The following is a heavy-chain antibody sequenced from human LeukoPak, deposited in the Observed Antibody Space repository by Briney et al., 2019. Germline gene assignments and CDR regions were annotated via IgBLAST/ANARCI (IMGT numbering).Heavy chain of an antibody. CDR3: AELGITMIGGV. D-gene: IGHD3-10*02. CDR2: ISSSGSTI. Sequence: GGSLRLSCAASGFTFSSYAMNWVRQAPGKGLELVSYISSSGSTIYYADSVKGRFTISRDNAKNSLYLQMNSLRAEDTAVYYCAELGITMIGGVWGKGTTVTISS. CDR1: GFTFSSYA. V-gene: IGHV3-48*03. J-gene: IGHJ6*04.